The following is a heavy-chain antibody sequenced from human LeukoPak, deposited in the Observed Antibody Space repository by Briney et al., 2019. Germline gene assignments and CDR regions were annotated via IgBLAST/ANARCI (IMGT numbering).Heavy chain of an antibody. CDR3: ARASGDIVETATMGSY. D-gene: IGHD5-18*01. CDR2: ISSSSSSI. J-gene: IGHJ4*02. Sequence: GGSLPLSCAASGFTFNRYSMNWVRPAPGKGLEWISSISSSSSSIYYADSVKGRFTISRDNAKNSLYLQMNSLRAEATAVYYCARASGDIVETATMGSYWGQGTLVTVSS. CDR1: GFTFNRYS. V-gene: IGHV3-21*01.